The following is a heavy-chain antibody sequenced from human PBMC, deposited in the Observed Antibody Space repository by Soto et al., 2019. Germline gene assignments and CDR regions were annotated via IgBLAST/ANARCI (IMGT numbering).Heavy chain of an antibody. Sequence: QVQLVQSGAEVKKPGSSVKVSCKASGGTFSNYAISWVRQAPGQGLEWMGGLIPVIGTSNDAQKFRGRVTFTADKSTTTAYMELISLTSEDTADYFCARGPVIVPTTLWNWFESWGQGTLVTVSS. J-gene: IGHJ5*01. CDR1: GGTFSNYA. V-gene: IGHV1-69*06. CDR2: LIPVIGTS. CDR3: ARGPVIVPTTLWNWFES. D-gene: IGHD2-2*01.